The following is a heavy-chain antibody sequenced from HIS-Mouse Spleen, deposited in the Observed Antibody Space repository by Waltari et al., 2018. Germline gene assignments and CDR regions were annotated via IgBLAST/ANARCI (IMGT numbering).Heavy chain of an antibody. CDR2: IYHSGST. V-gene: IGHV4-38-2*02. CDR3: ARVKT. J-gene: IGHJ5*02. Sequence: QVQLQESGPGLVKPSETLSPTCTVSGYSTSSGYSWGWIRQPPGKGLGWIGSIYHSGSTYYNPSLKSRVTISVDTSKNQFSLKLSSVTAADTAVYYCARVKTWGQGTLVTVSS. CDR1: GYSTSSGYS.